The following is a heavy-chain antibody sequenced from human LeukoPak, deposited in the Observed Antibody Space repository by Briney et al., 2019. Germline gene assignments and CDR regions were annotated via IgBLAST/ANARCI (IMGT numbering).Heavy chain of an antibody. V-gene: IGHV1-2*02. J-gene: IGHJ6*02. Sequence: ASVKVSCKASVYTFTGYYMHWVRQAPGQGLEWMGWINPNSGGTNYAQKFQGRVTMTRDTSISTAYMELSRLRSDDTAVYYCARDRYYDILTGHSPMDVWGQGTTVTVSS. CDR1: VYTFTGYY. CDR3: ARDRYYDILTGHSPMDV. D-gene: IGHD3-9*01. CDR2: INPNSGGT.